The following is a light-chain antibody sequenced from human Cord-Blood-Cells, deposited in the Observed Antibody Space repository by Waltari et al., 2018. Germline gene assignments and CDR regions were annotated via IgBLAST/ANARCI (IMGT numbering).Light chain of an antibody. J-gene: IGKJ1*01. Sequence: EIVLTQSPGTLALYPGERATLPCRASQSVSSSYLAWYQQKPGQAPRLLIYGASSRATGIPDRFSGSGSGTDFTLTISRLEPEDFAVYYCQQRGTFGQGTKVEIK. CDR2: GAS. V-gene: IGKV3-20*01. CDR3: QQRGT. CDR1: QSVSSSY.